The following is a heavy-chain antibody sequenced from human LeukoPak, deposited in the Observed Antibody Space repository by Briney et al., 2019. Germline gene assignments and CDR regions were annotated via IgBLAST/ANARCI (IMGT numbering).Heavy chain of an antibody. D-gene: IGHD1-1*01. J-gene: IGHJ6*03. Sequence: GGSLRLSCVASRFILSRYAMTWVRQSPGKGLEWVSAISDSDGSTYYADSVKGRFTISRDNSKNTLYLQMNSLRAEDTAVYYCAKSPVHLERGGVVWYYYYYMDVWGKGTTVTISS. V-gene: IGHV3-23*01. CDR1: RFILSRYA. CDR3: AKSPVHLERGGVVWYYYYYMDV. CDR2: ISDSDGST.